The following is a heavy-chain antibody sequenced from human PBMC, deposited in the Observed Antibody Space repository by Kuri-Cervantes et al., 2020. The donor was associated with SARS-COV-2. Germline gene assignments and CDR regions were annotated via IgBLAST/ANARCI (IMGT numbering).Heavy chain of an antibody. CDR3: ARIRANGYNEDFDY. Sequence: ASVKVSCKASGYTFTSYYMHWVRQAPGQGLEWMGIINPSGGSTSYAQKFQGRVTMARNTSISTAYMELSSLRSEDTAVYYCARIRANGYNEDFDYWGQGTLVTVSS. CDR2: INPSGGST. J-gene: IGHJ4*02. D-gene: IGHD5-24*01. CDR1: GYTFTSYY. V-gene: IGHV1-46*01.